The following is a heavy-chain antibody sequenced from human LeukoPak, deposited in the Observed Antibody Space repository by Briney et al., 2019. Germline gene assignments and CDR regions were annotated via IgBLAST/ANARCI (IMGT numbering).Heavy chain of an antibody. CDR3: ARTKSQSGSYRYYFDS. V-gene: IGHV4-61*08. CDR2: IYSTGST. CDR1: GGSVDSGGHF. Sequence: PSETLSLTCAVSGGSVDSGGHFGSWIRQPPGKGLEWIGYIYSTGSTNYNPSLKSRITMSVDTSKTQFSLKLSAVIAADTAVYCCARTKSQSGSYRYYFDSWGQGTLVTVSS. J-gene: IGHJ4*02. D-gene: IGHD1-26*01.